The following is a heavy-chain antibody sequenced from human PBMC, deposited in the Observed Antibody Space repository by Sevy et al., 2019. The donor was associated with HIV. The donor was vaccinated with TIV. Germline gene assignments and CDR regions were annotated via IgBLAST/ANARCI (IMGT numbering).Heavy chain of an antibody. V-gene: IGHV3-33*08. CDR2: IWYDGSNK. Sequence: GGSLRLSCGASGFTFSSHGMHWVRQAPGKGLEWVATIWYDGSNKFYADSVKHRFIISRDSSKSTLFLQMSGLRVEDTAVYFCARDTDPAGRLGRFDYWGQGTLVTVSS. CDR3: ARDTDPAGRLGRFDY. D-gene: IGHD6-19*01. J-gene: IGHJ4*02. CDR1: GFTFSSHG.